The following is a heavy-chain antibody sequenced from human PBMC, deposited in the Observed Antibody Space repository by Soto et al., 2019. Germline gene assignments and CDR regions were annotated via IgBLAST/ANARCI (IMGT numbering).Heavy chain of an antibody. CDR2: ISYDGSNK. D-gene: IGHD5-18*01. CDR3: AKDLDDGYIKGWPYSSYFGMDV. CDR1: GFTFSSYG. Sequence: VGSLGLSCAASGFTFSSYGMHWVRQAPGKGLEWVAVISYDGSNKYYADSVKGRFTISRDNSKNTLYLQMNSLRAEDTAVYYCAKDLDDGYIKGWPYSSYFGMDVWAKGPRSPST. J-gene: IGHJ6*02. V-gene: IGHV3-30*18.